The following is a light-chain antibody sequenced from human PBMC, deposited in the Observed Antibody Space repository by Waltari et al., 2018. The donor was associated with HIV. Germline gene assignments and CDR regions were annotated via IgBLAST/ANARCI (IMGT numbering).Light chain of an antibody. CDR3: SSYTSSSTYV. CDR1: SRDVGCYNY. Sequence: QSALTQPASVSGSPGQSITISCPGTSRDVGCYNYVSWYQQHPGKAPKLMIYEVSNRPSGVSNRFSGSKSGNTASLTISGLQAEDEADYYCSSYTSSSTYVFGTGTKVTVL. J-gene: IGLJ1*01. CDR2: EVS. V-gene: IGLV2-14*01.